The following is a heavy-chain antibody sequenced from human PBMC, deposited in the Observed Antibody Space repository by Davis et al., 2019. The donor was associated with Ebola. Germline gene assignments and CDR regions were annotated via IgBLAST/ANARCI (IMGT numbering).Heavy chain of an antibody. CDR1: GFASSLYN. V-gene: IGHV3-21*01. CDR3: VRDPGQNGMDV. Sequence: GESLKISCAASGFASSLYNMNWVRQAPGKGLELVSAISTRSSFLLYADSLEGRFTVSRDDAKNLLYLQMNSLRADDTAVYYCVRDPGQNGMDVWGKGTTVTV. J-gene: IGHJ6*04. CDR2: ISTRSSFL.